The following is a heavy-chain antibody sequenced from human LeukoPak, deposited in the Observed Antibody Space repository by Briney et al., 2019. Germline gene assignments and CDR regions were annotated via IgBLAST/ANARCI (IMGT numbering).Heavy chain of an antibody. CDR3: ARGMITFGLDY. CDR1: GGSFSGYY. V-gene: IGHV4-34*01. D-gene: IGHD3-16*01. Sequence: PSETLSLTCAVYGGSFSGYYWSWIRQPPGKGLEWIGEINHSGSTNYNPSLKSRVTISVDTSKNQFSLKLSSVTAADTAVYYCARGMITFGLDYWGQGTLVTVSS. J-gene: IGHJ4*02. CDR2: INHSGST.